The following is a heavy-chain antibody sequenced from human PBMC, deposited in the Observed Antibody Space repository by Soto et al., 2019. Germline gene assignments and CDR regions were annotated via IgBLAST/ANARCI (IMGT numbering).Heavy chain of an antibody. J-gene: IGHJ4*02. CDR1: ADSSTISDSY. CDR3: ARHRIEVVWRGFDS. V-gene: IGHV4-39*01. Sequence: SETLSLTCTVSADSSTISDSYWGWLRQPPGKGLQWIGSSSYNGGTFYNPSLKGRVAISIDTAKKHSSLQVTSVTAADTAVYYCARHRIEVVWRGFDSWGQGSPVTVSS. CDR2: SSYNGGT. D-gene: IGHD3-10*01.